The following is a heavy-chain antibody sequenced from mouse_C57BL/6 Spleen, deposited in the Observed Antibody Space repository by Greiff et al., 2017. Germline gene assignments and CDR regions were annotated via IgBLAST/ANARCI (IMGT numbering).Heavy chain of an antibody. CDR1: GFTFSDYG. Sequence: DVKLVESGGGLVKPGGSLKLSCAASGFTFSDYGMHWVRQAPEKGLEWVAYISSGSSTIYYADTVKGRFTISRDNAKNTLFLQMTSRRSEDTAMYYCAREGLITTVVVDYWGQGTTLTVSS. D-gene: IGHD1-1*01. V-gene: IGHV5-17*01. CDR3: AREGLITTVVVDY. CDR2: ISSGSSTI. J-gene: IGHJ2*01.